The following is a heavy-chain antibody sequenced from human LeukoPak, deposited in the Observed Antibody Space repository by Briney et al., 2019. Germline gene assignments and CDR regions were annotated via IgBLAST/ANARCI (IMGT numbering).Heavy chain of an antibody. CDR1: GFTFSSYS. D-gene: IGHD5-12*01. Sequence: KPGGSLRLSCAASGFTFSSYSMNWVRQAPGKGLEWVSSISSSSSYIYYADSVKGRFTISRDNAKNSLYLRMNSLRAEDTAVYYCARVLGSGYLFDYWGQGTLVTVSS. CDR3: ARVLGSGYLFDY. CDR2: ISSSSSYI. V-gene: IGHV3-21*01. J-gene: IGHJ4*02.